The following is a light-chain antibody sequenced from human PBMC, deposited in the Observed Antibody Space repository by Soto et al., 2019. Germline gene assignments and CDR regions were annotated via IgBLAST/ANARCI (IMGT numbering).Light chain of an antibody. J-gene: IGKJ4*01. Sequence: IQMTQSPSTLSASVGDRVTITCRASQSINTWLAWYQQKPGKAPNLLIYKASSLESGVPSRFSGSGSGPEFTLTINSLQSEDFAIYYCQPYNNWPLTFGGGTKVDIK. V-gene: IGKV1-5*03. CDR2: KAS. CDR3: QPYNNWPLT. CDR1: QSINTW.